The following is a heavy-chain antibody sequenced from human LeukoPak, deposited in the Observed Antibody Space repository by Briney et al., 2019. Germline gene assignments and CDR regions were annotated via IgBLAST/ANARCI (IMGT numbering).Heavy chain of an antibody. D-gene: IGHD7-27*01. CDR3: ARASRSWGFDY. CDR1: GYTFTNYI. V-gene: IGHV1-3*01. J-gene: IGHJ4*02. Sequence: ASVKVSRKASGYTFTNYIIHWVRQAPGQRLEWMGWINPGNGNTKYSQNFQGRVTITTDTSASTAYMELSSLRSEDTAVYYCARASRSWGFDYWGQGTLVTVSS. CDR2: INPGNGNT.